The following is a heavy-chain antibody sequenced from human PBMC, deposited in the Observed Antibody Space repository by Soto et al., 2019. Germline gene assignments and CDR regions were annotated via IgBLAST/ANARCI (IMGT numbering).Heavy chain of an antibody. Sequence: SETLSLTCTASGGSISSYYWSWIRQPAGKGLEWIGRIYTSGSTNYNPSLKSRVTMSVDTSKNQFSLKLSSVTAADTAVYYCARDLAAAGTANYWGQGTLVTVSS. CDR1: GGSISSYY. CDR2: IYTSGST. V-gene: IGHV4-4*07. J-gene: IGHJ4*02. CDR3: ARDLAAAGTANY. D-gene: IGHD6-13*01.